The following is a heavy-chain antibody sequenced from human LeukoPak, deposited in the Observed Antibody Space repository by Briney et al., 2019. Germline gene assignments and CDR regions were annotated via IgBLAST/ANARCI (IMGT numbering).Heavy chain of an antibody. Sequence: SETLSLTCAVSGGSISSYYWSWIRQPPGKGLEWIAYIYYSGNTNYNPSFKGRVTISVDTSKNQFSLKLSSLAAADTAIYYCARQPPATAAFDIWGQGTMVTVSP. J-gene: IGHJ3*02. CDR1: GGSISSYY. V-gene: IGHV4-59*08. D-gene: IGHD1-14*01. CDR2: IYYSGNT. CDR3: ARQPPATAAFDI.